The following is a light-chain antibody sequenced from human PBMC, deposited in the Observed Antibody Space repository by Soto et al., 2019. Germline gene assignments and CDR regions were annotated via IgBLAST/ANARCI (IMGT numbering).Light chain of an antibody. V-gene: IGLV2-11*01. CDR1: SSDVGGYNY. CDR3: CSYAGSYTLGV. CDR2: DVS. Sequence: QSALTQPRSVPGSPGHSVTISCTGSSSDVGGYNYVSWYQQHTGKAPKLMIYDVSKRPSGVPDRFSGSKSGNTASLTISGLQAEDEADYYCCSYAGSYTLGVFGTGTKVTVL. J-gene: IGLJ1*01.